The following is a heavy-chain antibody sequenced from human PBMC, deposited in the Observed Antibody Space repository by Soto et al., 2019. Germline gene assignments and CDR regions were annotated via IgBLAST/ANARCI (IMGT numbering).Heavy chain of an antibody. CDR1: GGTFSSYA. CDR3: ARDSMVRGVIRRYYYYYAMDV. CDR2: IIPIFGTA. D-gene: IGHD3-10*01. J-gene: IGHJ6*02. V-gene: IGHV1-69*12. Sequence: QVQLVQSGAEVKKPGSSVKVSCKASGGTFSSYAISWVRQAPGQGLEWMGGIIPIFGTANYAQKFQGRVTITADESTSTAYMELSSLRSEDTAVYYCARDSMVRGVIRRYYYYYAMDVWGQGTTVTVSS.